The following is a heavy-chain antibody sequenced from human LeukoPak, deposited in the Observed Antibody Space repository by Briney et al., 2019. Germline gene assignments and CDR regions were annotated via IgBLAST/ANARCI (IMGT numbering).Heavy chain of an antibody. V-gene: IGHV1-2*02. Sequence: ASVKVSCKASGYTFTGYYMHWVRQASGQGLEWMGWINPNSGGTNYAQKFQGRVTMTRDTSISTAYMELSRLRSDDTAVYYCARVARVTMVRGVWFDPWGQGTLVTVSS. D-gene: IGHD3-10*01. CDR1: GYTFTGYY. CDR3: ARVARVTMVRGVWFDP. CDR2: INPNSGGT. J-gene: IGHJ5*02.